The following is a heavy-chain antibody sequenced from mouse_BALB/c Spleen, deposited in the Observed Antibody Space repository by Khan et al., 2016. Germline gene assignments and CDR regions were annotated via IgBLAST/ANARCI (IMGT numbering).Heavy chain of an antibody. CDR3: AKLTVTREAMDY. D-gene: IGHD4-1*01. Sequence: QVQLQQSGAELVRPGSSVKISCKASGYAFSSYWMNWVKQRPGQGLEWIGQIYPGDGDTNYNGKFKGKATLTADKSSSTAYMQLSSLTSEDSAVYYLAKLTVTREAMDYWGQGTSVTVSS. V-gene: IGHV1-80*01. CDR1: GYAFSSYW. CDR2: IYPGDGDT. J-gene: IGHJ4*01.